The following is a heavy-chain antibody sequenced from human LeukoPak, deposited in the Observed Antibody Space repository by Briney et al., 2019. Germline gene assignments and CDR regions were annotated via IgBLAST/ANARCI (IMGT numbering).Heavy chain of an antibody. CDR3: ARDPLGYCSSTSCYHMDV. D-gene: IGHD2-2*01. J-gene: IGHJ6*03. Sequence: GGSLRLSCAASGFTFSSYAMHWVRQAPGKGLEWVAVISYDGSNKYYADSAKGRFTISRDNSKNTLYLQMNSLRAEDTAVYYCARDPLGYCSSTSCYHMDVWGKGTTVTVSS. CDR1: GFTFSSYA. V-gene: IGHV3-30*01. CDR2: ISYDGSNK.